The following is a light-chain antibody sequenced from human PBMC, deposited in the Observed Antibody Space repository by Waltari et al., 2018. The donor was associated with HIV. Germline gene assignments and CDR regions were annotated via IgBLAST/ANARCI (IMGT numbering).Light chain of an antibody. CDR3: SSFITTTTHVV. Sequence: QSALTQPASVSGSLGQSVTISCTGANSDIGGYNYVSWYQQHPGKAPKLIIHEVSNRPPCVSDRFSGSKSGNTASLTISGLQAEDESDYYCSSFITTTTHVVFGGGTRLTVL. CDR2: EVS. CDR1: NSDIGGYNY. V-gene: IGLV2-14*01. J-gene: IGLJ2*01.